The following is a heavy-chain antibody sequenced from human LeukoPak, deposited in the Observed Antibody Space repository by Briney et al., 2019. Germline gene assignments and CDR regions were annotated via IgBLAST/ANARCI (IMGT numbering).Heavy chain of an antibody. CDR3: ARSIEVRGVIITSGFAP. J-gene: IGHJ5*02. Sequence: ASVKVSCKASGYTFTNYCISWVRQATGQGLEWMGWMNPNSGNTSYAQKFQGRVTMTRNTSISTAYMELSSLRSVFTAVYYCARSIEVRGVIITSGFAPWGQGTLVTVSS. D-gene: IGHD3-10*01. V-gene: IGHV1-8*02. CDR1: GYTFTNYC. CDR2: MNPNSGNT.